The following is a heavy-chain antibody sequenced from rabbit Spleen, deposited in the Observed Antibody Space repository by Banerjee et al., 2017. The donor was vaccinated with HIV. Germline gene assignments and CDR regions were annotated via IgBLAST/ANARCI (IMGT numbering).Heavy chain of an antibody. D-gene: IGHD1-1*01. CDR2: IYAGSSGNT. Sequence: LEESGGGLVKPGGTLTLTCTVSGFSFSSNWIWWVRQAPGKGLEWIACIYAGSSGNTYYASGAKGRFTCSKTSSTTVTLQMTSLTVADTATYFCATDTSSSFSSYGMDLWGPGTLFTVS. CDR3: ATDTSSSFSSYGMDL. V-gene: IGHV1S45*01. J-gene: IGHJ6*01. CDR1: GFSFSSNW.